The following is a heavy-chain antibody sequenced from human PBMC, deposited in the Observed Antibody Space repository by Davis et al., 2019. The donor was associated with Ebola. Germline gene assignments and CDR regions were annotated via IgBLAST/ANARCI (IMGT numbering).Heavy chain of an antibody. V-gene: IGHV3-74*01. CDR3: VVRDERALGY. J-gene: IGHJ4*02. Sequence: HTGGSLRLSCAASGFTFSSYWMHWVRQAPGKGLVWVSRINSDGSSTSYADSVKGRFTISRDNAKNTLYLQMNSLRVEDTAVYYCVVRDERALGYWGQGTLVTVSS. CDR1: GFTFSSYW. CDR2: INSDGSST. D-gene: IGHD2-8*01.